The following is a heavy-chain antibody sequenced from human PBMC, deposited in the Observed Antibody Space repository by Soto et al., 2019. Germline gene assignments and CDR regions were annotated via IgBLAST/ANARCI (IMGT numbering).Heavy chain of an antibody. Sequence: SETLSLTCAVYGGSFSGYYWSWIRQPPGKGLEWIGEINHSGSTNYNPSLKSRVTISVNTSKNQFSLKLSSVTAADTAVYYCARGRYSSSWYFDYWGQGTLVTVSS. CDR1: GGSFSGYY. D-gene: IGHD6-13*01. J-gene: IGHJ4*02. V-gene: IGHV4-34*01. CDR3: ARGRYSSSWYFDY. CDR2: INHSGST.